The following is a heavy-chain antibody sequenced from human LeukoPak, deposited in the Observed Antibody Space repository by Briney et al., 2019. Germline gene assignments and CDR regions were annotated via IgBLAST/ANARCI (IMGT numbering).Heavy chain of an antibody. CDR1: GFTFSSYA. D-gene: IGHD3-22*01. V-gene: IGHV3-30-3*01. J-gene: IGHJ4*02. CDR3: ASPYNSSSYYKPLKY. Sequence: GRSLRLSCAASGFTFSSYAMHWVRQAPGKGLEWVAVISYDGSNKYYADTVKGRFTISRDNSENTLYLQMNSLRADDTAMYYCASPYNSSSYYKPLKYWGQGTLVTVSS. CDR2: ISYDGSNK.